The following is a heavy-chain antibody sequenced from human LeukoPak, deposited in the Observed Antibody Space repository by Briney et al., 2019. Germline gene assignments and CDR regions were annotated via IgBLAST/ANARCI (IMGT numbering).Heavy chain of an antibody. J-gene: IGHJ4*02. CDR1: GGSISSYY. CDR3: ASTKTDDFWSGYRTPYYFDY. D-gene: IGHD3-3*01. CDR2: IYYSGST. Sequence: PSETLSLTCTVSGGSISSYYWSWIRQPPGKGLEWIGYIYYSGSTNYNPSLKSRVTISVDTSKNQFSLKLSSVTAAGTAVYYCASTKTDDFWSGYRTPYYFDYWGQGTLVTVSS. V-gene: IGHV4-59*01.